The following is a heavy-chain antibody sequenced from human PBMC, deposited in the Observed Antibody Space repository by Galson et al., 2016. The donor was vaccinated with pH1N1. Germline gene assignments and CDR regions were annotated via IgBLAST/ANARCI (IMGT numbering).Heavy chain of an antibody. J-gene: IGHJ4*02. Sequence: ETLSLTCTVSGRSISNYYWSWLRQPAAKGLEWIGRIYASEISSTGITNYNPSLKSRVTMSLDTSKNQFSLKLSSVTAADTAAYFCASVRLGRGVDYWGQGTLVTVSS. V-gene: IGHV4-4*07. D-gene: IGHD3-10*01. CDR1: GRSISNYY. CDR2: IYASEISSTGIT. CDR3: ASVRLGRGVDY.